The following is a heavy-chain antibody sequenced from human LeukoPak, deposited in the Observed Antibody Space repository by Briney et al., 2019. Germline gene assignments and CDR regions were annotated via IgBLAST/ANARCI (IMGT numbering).Heavy chain of an antibody. CDR1: GFTFSSYW. J-gene: IGHJ4*02. D-gene: IGHD4-17*01. CDR2: ISSDGSDT. V-gene: IGHV3-74*01. Sequence: GGSLRLSCAASGFTFSSYWMHWVRQAPGKGLVWVSRISSDGSDTTYADSVKGRFTISRDNAKKMLYLQVNGLRVDDTAVYYCTRAPYHGDYVSWAWGQGTLVTVSS. CDR3: TRAPYHGDYVSWA.